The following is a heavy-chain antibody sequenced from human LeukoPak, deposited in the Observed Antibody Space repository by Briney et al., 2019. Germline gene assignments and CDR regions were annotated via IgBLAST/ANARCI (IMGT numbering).Heavy chain of an antibody. CDR2: IKQDGSVK. J-gene: IGHJ4*02. CDR1: GLSFSDHW. Sequence: PGGSLRLSCAASGLSFSDHWMTWVRHPPGKGLEWVATIKQDGSVKYYLDSVKGRFTISRDNAKNSLYLQMNSLRAEDTAVYYCARSRNKYSSGWPFDYWGQGTLVTVSS. D-gene: IGHD6-19*01. CDR3: ARSRNKYSSGWPFDY. V-gene: IGHV3-7*03.